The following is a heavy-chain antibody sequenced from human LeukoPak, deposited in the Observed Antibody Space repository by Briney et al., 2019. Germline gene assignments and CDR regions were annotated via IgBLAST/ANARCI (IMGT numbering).Heavy chain of an antibody. V-gene: IGHV4-34*01. J-gene: IGHJ4*02. Sequence: SETLSLTCAVYGGSFSGYYWSWIRQPPGKGLEWIGEINHSGSTNYNPSLKSRVTISVDTSKNQFSLKLSSVTAADTAVYYCARVKMLTYFDYWGQGTLVTVSS. CDR2: INHSGST. CDR3: ARVKMLTYFDY. CDR1: GGSFSGYY. D-gene: IGHD2-8*01.